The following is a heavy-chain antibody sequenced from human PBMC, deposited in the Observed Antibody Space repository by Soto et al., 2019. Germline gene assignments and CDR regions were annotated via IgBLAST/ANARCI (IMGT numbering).Heavy chain of an antibody. Sequence: QVQLVESGGGVVQPGRSLRLSCAASGFTFSSYGMHWVRQAPGKGLEWVAVIWYDGSNKYYADSVKGRFTISRDNSKNTLYLQMSSMRAEDTAVYYCATRYSSCPYGEDFQHWGQGTLFTVSS. CDR2: IWYDGSNK. J-gene: IGHJ1*01. CDR1: GFTFSSYG. CDR3: ATRYSSCPYGEDFQH. V-gene: IGHV3-33*01. D-gene: IGHD6-19*01.